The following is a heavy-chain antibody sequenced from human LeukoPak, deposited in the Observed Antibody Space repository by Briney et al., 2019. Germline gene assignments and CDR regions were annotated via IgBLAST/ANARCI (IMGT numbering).Heavy chain of an antibody. CDR3: AREGGSYNCFDP. Sequence: SETLSLTCTVSGASMSSYYWNWIRQPAGKGLEWIGRIYPSGSTDYNPSLKSRVTMSVDTSQNQFSLRLRSVTAADTAVHYCAREGGSYNCFDPWGQGTLVTVSS. J-gene: IGHJ5*02. CDR2: IYPSGST. CDR1: GASMSSYY. V-gene: IGHV4-4*07. D-gene: IGHD1-26*01.